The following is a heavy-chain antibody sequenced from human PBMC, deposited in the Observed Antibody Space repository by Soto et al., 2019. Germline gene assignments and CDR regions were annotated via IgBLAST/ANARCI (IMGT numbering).Heavy chain of an antibody. CDR2: IYSSGST. Sequence: SETLSLTCTVSGDSISSHYWSWIRQPPGKGLEWIGYIYSSGSTNYNPSLKSRVTISVDTSKNQFTLKLSSVTDADTAVYYCARAPETPPIFGVVRPYFFDFWGQGTLVTVSS. J-gene: IGHJ4*02. CDR1: GDSISSHY. V-gene: IGHV4-59*11. CDR3: ARAPETPPIFGVVRPYFFDF. D-gene: IGHD3-3*01.